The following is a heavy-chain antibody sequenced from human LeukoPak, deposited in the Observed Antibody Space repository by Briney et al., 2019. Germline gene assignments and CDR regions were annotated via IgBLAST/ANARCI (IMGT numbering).Heavy chain of an antibody. V-gene: IGHV3-11*01. Sequence: GGSLRLSCTASGFTFGDYAMSWFRQAPGKGLEWVSYISSGGNSIYYTDSVKGRFTISRDNAKNSLYLQMNSLRAEDTAVYYCAIYAGYWGQGTLVTVSS. D-gene: IGHD2-2*01. CDR1: GFTFGDYA. J-gene: IGHJ4*02. CDR2: ISSGGNSI. CDR3: AIYAGY.